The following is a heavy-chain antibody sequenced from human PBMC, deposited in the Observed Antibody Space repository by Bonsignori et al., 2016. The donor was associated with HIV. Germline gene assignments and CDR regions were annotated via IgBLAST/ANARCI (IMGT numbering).Heavy chain of an antibody. V-gene: IGHV3-33*06. Sequence: VRQMPGKGLEWVAVIWYDGSNKWFADSVKGRFTISRDNSKNTLYLQMSSLRAEDTAVYYCAKGGLYNTFDAYFDYWGQGTLVTVSS. D-gene: IGHD3-3*01. CDR3: AKGGLYNTFDAYFDY. J-gene: IGHJ4*01. CDR2: IWYDGSNK.